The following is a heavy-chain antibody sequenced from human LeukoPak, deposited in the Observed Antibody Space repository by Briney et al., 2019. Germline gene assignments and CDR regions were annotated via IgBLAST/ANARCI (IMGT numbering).Heavy chain of an antibody. CDR1: AFTFHDHG. D-gene: IGHD2-15*01. V-gene: IGHV3-30*03. CDR2: IAADGGVK. CDR3: AREATWGQWYFDH. J-gene: IGHJ4*02. Sequence: GGSLRLSCVASAFTFHDHGMDWVRQAPGKGLEWVAAIAADGGVKHYADSVKGRFTLSRDNSKNTLFLEMNSLSVEDTGVYYCAREATWGQWYFDHWGQGTPVTVSS.